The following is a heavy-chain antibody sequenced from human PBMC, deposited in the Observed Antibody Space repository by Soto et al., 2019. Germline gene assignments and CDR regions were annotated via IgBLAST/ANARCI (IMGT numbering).Heavy chain of an antibody. J-gene: IGHJ1*01. CDR1: GYTFSNYG. CDR3: ARGGSSWSAEYYQY. D-gene: IGHD6-13*01. Sequence: QVQLVQSGAEVKKPGASVKVSCKASGYTFSNYGISWVRQAPGQGPEWMGWISGFNGNTNYAQTLQGRVTMTTDTSTSMAYMQLRSLRSDDTAVYYCARGGSSWSAEYYQYWGQGTLVIVSS. CDR2: ISGFNGNT. V-gene: IGHV1-18*01.